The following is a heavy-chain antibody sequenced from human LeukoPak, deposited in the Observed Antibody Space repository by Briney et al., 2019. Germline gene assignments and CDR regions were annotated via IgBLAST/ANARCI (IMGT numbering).Heavy chain of an antibody. D-gene: IGHD6-13*01. CDR1: GFTFSSYA. CDR2: ISYDGSNK. Sequence: ERSLRLSCAASGFTFSSYAMHWVRQAPGKGLEWVAVISYDGSNKYYADSVKGRFTISRDNSKNTLYLQMNSLRAEDTAVYYCARAAAGLYYFDYWGQGTLVTVSS. J-gene: IGHJ4*02. V-gene: IGHV3-30*04. CDR3: ARAAAGLYYFDY.